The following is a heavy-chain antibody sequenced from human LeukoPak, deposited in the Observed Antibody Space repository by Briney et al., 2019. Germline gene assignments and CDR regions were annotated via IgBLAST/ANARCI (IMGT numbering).Heavy chain of an antibody. D-gene: IGHD3-10*01. CDR3: AKDLLLLWFGGNYYYYYGMDV. J-gene: IGHJ6*04. CDR2: ISCDGSNK. Sequence: PGGSLRLSCAASGFTFSSYGMHWVRQAPGKGLEWVAVISCDGSNKYYADSVKGRFTISRDNSKNTLYLQMNSLRAEDTALYYCAKDLLLLWFGGNYYYYYGMDVWGKGTTVTVSS. V-gene: IGHV3-30*18. CDR1: GFTFSSYG.